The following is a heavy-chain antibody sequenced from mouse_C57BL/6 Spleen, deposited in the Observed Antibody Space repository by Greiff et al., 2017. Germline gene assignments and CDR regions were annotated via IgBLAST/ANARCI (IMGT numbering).Heavy chain of an antibody. CDR1: GFTFSDYY. CDR2: INYDGSST. CDR3: AREGLGLDY. Sequence: EVQLQESEGGLVQPGSSMKLSCTASGFTFSDYYMAWVRQVPEKGLEWVANINYDGSSTYYLDSLKSRFIISRDNAKNILYLQMSSLKSEDTATYYCAREGLGLDYWGQGTTLTVSS. D-gene: IGHD4-1*01. J-gene: IGHJ2*01. V-gene: IGHV5-16*01.